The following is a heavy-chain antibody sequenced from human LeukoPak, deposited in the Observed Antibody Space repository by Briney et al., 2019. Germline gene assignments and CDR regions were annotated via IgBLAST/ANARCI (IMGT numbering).Heavy chain of an antibody. CDR1: GYTFTSYG. D-gene: IGHD3-10*01. Sequence: ASEKVSCKASGYTFTSYGISWVRQAPGQGLEWMGWISAYNGNTNYAQKLQGRVTMTTDTSTSTAYMELRSLRSDDTAVYYCARDHPYYGSGTDFDYWGQGTLVTVSS. J-gene: IGHJ4*02. CDR3: ARDHPYYGSGTDFDY. V-gene: IGHV1-18*01. CDR2: ISAYNGNT.